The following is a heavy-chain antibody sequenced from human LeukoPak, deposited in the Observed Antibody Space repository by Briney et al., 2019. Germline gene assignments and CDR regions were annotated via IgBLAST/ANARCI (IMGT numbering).Heavy chain of an antibody. CDR3: ARDRCSSTSCYVFN. V-gene: IGHV3-21*01. J-gene: IGHJ4*02. CDR2: ISSSSSYI. D-gene: IGHD2-2*01. CDR1: GFTFSSYS. Sequence: GGSLRLSCAASGFTFSSYSMNWVRRAPGKGLEWVSSISSSSSYIYYADSVKGRFTISRDNAKNSLYLQMNSLRAEDTAVYYCARDRCSSTSCYVFNWGQGTLVTVSS.